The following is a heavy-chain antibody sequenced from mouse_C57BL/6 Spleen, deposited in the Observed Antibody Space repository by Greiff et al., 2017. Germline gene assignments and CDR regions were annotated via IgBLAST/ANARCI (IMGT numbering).Heavy chain of an antibody. V-gene: IGHV1-52*01. Sequence: QVQLQQPGAELVRPGSSVKLSCKASGYTFTSYWMHWVKQRPIQGLEWIGNIDPSDSETHYNQKFKDKATLTVDKSSSTAYMQLSSLTSEDSAVYYCAGSLSEGYFDVWGTGTTVTVSS. CDR2: IDPSDSET. CDR1: GYTFTSYW. J-gene: IGHJ1*03. CDR3: AGSLSEGYFDV.